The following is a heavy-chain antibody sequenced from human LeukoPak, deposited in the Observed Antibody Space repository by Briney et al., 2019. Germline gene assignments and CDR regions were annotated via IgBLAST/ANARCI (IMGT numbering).Heavy chain of an antibody. V-gene: IGHV3-74*01. CDR1: GLIFSDYW. CDR2: IKTDGSEA. J-gene: IGHJ4*02. D-gene: IGHD1-26*01. Sequence: GGSLRLSCEASGLIFSDYWMHWVRQGPGKGLEWVSRIKTDGSEASYADSVKDRFVISRDNSKSMMFLEMKDLRVDDTATYFCARDVGPYGGSPGADWGQGTLVIVSS. CDR3: ARDVGPYGGSPGAD.